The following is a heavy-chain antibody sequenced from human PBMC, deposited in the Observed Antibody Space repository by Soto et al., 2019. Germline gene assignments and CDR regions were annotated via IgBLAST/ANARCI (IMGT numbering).Heavy chain of an antibody. D-gene: IGHD3-22*01. J-gene: IGHJ6*01. CDR1: GYSFTSYW. Sequence: GESLKISCKGSGYSFTSYWIGWVRQMPGKGLEWMGIIYPADSDPRYSPSFQGQVTISADKSISTAYLQWSSLKASDTAIYYCASRHYYDSSGYYPFAYYDMDFWGQGTTVTVSS. CDR3: ASRHYYDSSGYYPFAYYDMDF. CDR2: IYPADSDP. V-gene: IGHV5-51*01.